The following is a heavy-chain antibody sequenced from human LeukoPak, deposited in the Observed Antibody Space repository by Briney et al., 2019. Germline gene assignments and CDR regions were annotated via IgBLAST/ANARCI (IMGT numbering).Heavy chain of an antibody. J-gene: IGHJ4*01. CDR1: GASLSSNHW. Sequence: PSGTLSLTCAVSGASLSSNHWWDWVRPAPGKGLEWIGESFHNGSANYNPSLKSRDPMSVDKANNQFSLELMSVSAAATAMYSCASRKAGCGSGIPFDYWGRGTLVTVSS. CDR2: SFHNGSA. V-gene: IGHV4-4*02. CDR3: ASRKAGCGSGIPFDY. D-gene: IGHD3-10*01.